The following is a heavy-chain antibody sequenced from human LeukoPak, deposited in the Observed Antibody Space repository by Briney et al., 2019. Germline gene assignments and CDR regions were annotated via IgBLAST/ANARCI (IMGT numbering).Heavy chain of an antibody. CDR2: VSGSGGTT. J-gene: IGHJ4*02. CDR1: GFTFSNYA. CDR3: AKDRPLRWGYYFVY. D-gene: IGHD4-23*01. V-gene: IGHV3-23*01. Sequence: PGGSLRLSCAASGFTFSNYAMTWFRQVPGKGLEWVSSVSGSGGTTYYADSVKGRFTISRDSSKNTLYLQMNSLSVEDTAVYYCAKDRPLRWGYYFVYWGQGPLVTVSS.